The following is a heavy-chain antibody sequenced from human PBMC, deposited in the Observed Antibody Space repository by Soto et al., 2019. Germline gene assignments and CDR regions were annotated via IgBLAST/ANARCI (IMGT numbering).Heavy chain of an antibody. J-gene: IGHJ3*01. V-gene: IGHV4-59*01. D-gene: IGHD1-26*01. CDR3: ARTVWALHAFDF. CDR2: VSSSGST. Sequence: SETLSLTCTVSGGSMSNYYWNWIRQPPGKGLEWIGSVSSSGSTNYNPSLMSPVTISIDMSKNLFSLKLSSVTATDTAVYYCARTVWALHAFDFWGPGTMVTVS. CDR1: GGSMSNYY.